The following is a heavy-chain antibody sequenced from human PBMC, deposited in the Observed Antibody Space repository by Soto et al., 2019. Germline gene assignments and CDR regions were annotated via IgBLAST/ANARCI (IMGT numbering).Heavy chain of an antibody. V-gene: IGHV3-48*03. Sequence: GGSLRLSCAASGFTFSSYEMNWVRQAPGKGLEWVSYISSSGSTIYYAGSVKGRFTISRDNAKNSLYLQMNSLRAEDTAVYYCARDTVHYYDSSGTYDYWGQGTLVTVSS. J-gene: IGHJ4*02. CDR2: ISSSGSTI. CDR1: GFTFSSYE. CDR3: ARDTVHYYDSSGTYDY. D-gene: IGHD3-22*01.